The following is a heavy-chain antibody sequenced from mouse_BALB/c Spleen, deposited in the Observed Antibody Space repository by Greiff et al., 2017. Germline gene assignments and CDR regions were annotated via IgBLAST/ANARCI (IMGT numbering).Heavy chain of an antibody. CDR1: GFTFSSYA. CDR3: ARAAYGNGDYYAMDY. CDR2: ISSGGST. D-gene: IGHD2-1*01. V-gene: IGHV5-6-5*01. J-gene: IGHJ4*01. Sequence: EVMLVESGGGLVKPGGSLKLSCAASGFTFSSYAMSWVRQTPEKRLEWVASISSGGSTYYPDSVKGRFTISRDNARNILYLQMSSLRSEDTAMYYCARAAYGNGDYYAMDYWGQGTSVTVSS.